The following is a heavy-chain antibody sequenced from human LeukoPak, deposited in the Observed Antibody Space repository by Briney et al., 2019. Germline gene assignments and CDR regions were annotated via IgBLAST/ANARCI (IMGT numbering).Heavy chain of an antibody. CDR3: ARDRGFWSGYSRNYFDY. Sequence: SVKVSCKASGGTFSSYAISWVRQAPGQGLEWMGGIIPIFGTANYAQKFQGRVTITTDESTSTAYMELSSLRSGDTAVYYCARDRGFWSGYSRNYFDYWGQGTLVTVSS. D-gene: IGHD3-3*01. CDR2: IIPIFGTA. CDR1: GGTFSSYA. V-gene: IGHV1-69*05. J-gene: IGHJ4*02.